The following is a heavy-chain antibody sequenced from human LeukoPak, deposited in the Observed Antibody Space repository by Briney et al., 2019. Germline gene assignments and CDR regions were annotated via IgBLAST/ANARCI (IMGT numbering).Heavy chain of an antibody. CDR1: GFTFSSYE. CDR3: ELGDSSSWYEGDYFDY. CDR2: ISSSGSTI. V-gene: IGHV3-48*03. J-gene: IGHJ4*02. Sequence: PGGSLRLSCAASGFTFSSYEMNWVRQAPGKGLEWVSYISSSGSTIYYADSVKDRFTISRDNAKNSLYLQMNSLRAEDTAAYYCELGDSSSWYEGDYFDYWGQGTLVTVSS. D-gene: IGHD6-13*01.